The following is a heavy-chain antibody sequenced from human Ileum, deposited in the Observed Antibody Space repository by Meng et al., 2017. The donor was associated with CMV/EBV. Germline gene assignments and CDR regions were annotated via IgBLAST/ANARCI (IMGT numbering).Heavy chain of an antibody. CDR2: ISYDGSDK. V-gene: IGHV3-30*03. J-gene: IGHJ4*02. CDR3: ARDRYAVTDATYFDY. D-gene: IGHD4-11*01. CDR1: GVVFRGNA. Sequence: GESLKISCAVSGVVFRGNAMHWVRQAPGKGLEWVAVISYDGSDKKYAESVKGRFAISRDNSKEMLYLQMDSPRAEDTAVYYCARDRYAVTDATYFDYWGRGTLVTSPQ.